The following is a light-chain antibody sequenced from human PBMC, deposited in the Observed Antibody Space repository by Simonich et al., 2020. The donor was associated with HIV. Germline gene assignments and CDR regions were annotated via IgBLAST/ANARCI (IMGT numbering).Light chain of an antibody. Sequence: DIQMTKSPSSLSASVGDRVTITCRASTSISSYLNWYQKKPGKSPKLLIYAASSLQRGVPSRFSGSGSGTDFTLTISSLQAEDFATYYCQQSYRTPRTFGQGTKLEIK. J-gene: IGKJ2*01. CDR2: AAS. V-gene: IGKV1-39*01. CDR3: QQSYRTPRT. CDR1: TSISSY.